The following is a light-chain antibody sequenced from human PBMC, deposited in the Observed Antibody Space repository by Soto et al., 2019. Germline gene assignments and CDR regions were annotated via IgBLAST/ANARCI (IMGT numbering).Light chain of an antibody. CDR3: SSYTSSSTYVV. CDR2: DVS. Sequence: QSALTQPASVSGSPGQSITISCTGTSSDVGGYNYVSWYQQHPGRAPKLMIDDVSNRPSGVSNRFSGSKSGNTASLNISGLQAEDEADYYCSSYTSSSTYVVFGGGTKLTVL. V-gene: IGLV2-14*01. CDR1: SSDVGGYNY. J-gene: IGLJ2*01.